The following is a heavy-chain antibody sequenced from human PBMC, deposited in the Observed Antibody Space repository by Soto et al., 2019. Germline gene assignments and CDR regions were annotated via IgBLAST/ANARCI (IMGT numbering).Heavy chain of an antibody. D-gene: IGHD2-15*01. CDR2: IYYSGST. CDR3: ASVADCSGGRYYFIVDY. J-gene: IGHJ4*02. Sequence: PSETLSLTCTVSGGSISSGDYYWSWIRQPPGKGLEWIGYIYYSGSTYYNPSLKSRVTISVDTSKNQFSLKLSSVTAADTAVYYCASVADCSGGRYYFIVDYWGQGTLVTVSS. CDR1: GGSISSGDYY. V-gene: IGHV4-30-4*01.